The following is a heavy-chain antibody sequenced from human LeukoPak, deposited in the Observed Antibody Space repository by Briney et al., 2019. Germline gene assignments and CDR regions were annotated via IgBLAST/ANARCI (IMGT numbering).Heavy chain of an antibody. D-gene: IGHD4/OR15-4a*01. Sequence: ASVKVSCKASGYTFTRYDINWVRQATGQGLKWMGWIHPNSGDTGYAQKFQGRVTIIRNTSISTAYMELSSLRSDDTAVYYCARGKPSDYGANFDYWGQGTLVTVSS. CDR1: GYTFTRYD. V-gene: IGHV1-8*03. CDR3: ARGKPSDYGANFDY. CDR2: IHPNSGDT. J-gene: IGHJ4*02.